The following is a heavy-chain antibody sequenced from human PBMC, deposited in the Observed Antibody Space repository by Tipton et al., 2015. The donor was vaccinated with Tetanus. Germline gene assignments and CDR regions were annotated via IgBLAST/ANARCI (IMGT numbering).Heavy chain of an antibody. V-gene: IGHV3-11*01. Sequence: SLRLSCAASGFTFSDFYMNWIRQAPGKGLEWVSSISRSGSSIYYADSVKGRFTISRDKAKSSLYLQMKSLRAEDTAVYYCARGDYDDDVGLDYWGQGTLVTVSS. D-gene: IGHD4-17*01. CDR1: GFTFSDFY. J-gene: IGHJ4*02. CDR2: ISRSGSSI. CDR3: ARGDYDDDVGLDY.